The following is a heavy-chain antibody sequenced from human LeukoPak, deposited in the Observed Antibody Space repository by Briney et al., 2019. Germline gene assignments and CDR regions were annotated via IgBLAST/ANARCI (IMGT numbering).Heavy chain of an antibody. D-gene: IGHD5-18*01. V-gene: IGHV3-64*04. CDR3: AREDSSTDAFDI. CDR1: GFTFSNYA. J-gene: IGHJ3*02. Sequence: GGSLRLSCSASGFTFSNYAMHWVRRAPGKGLEYVSAISSNGGSTYYADSVKGRFTISRDNSKNTLYLQMNNLRAEDTAVYYCAREDSSTDAFDIWGQGTMVTGSS. CDR2: ISSNGGST.